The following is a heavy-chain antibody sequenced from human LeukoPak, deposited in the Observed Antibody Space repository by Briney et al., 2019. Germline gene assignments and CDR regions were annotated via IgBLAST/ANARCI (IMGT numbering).Heavy chain of an antibody. CDR3: ARDLGI. CDR1: GNYW. CDR2: INSDGSWT. V-gene: IGHV3-74*01. J-gene: IGHJ3*02. Sequence: GGSLRLSCAASGNYWMHWVRQAPGKGRVWVSHINSDGSWTSYADSVKGRFTISRDNSKNTLYLQMNSLRAEDTAVYYCARDLGIWGQGTMVTVSS.